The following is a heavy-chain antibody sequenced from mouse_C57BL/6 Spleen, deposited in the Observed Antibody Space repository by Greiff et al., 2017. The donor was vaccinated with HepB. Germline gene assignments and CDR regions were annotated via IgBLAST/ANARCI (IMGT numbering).Heavy chain of an antibody. CDR3: ARGGVTTVVEYFDV. J-gene: IGHJ1*03. V-gene: IGHV1-64*01. D-gene: IGHD1-1*01. CDR1: GYTFTSYW. CDR2: IHPNSGST. Sequence: VQLQQSGAELVKPGASVKLSCKASGYTFTSYWMHWVKQRPGQGLEWIGMIHPNSGSTNYNEKFKSKATLTVDKSSSTAYMQLSSLTSEDSAVYYCARGGVTTVVEYFDVWGTGTTVTVSS.